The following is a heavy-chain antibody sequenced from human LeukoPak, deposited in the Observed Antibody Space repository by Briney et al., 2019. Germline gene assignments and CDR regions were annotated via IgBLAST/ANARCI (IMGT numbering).Heavy chain of an antibody. CDR2: ITLSRTTI. V-gene: IGHV3-48*01. J-gene: IGHJ4*02. CDR3: AVLAATDSNDY. D-gene: IGHD6-13*01. Sequence: GGSLRLSCAASGFTFSNYNMHWVRQAPGKGLEWISYITLSRTTIYYADSVKGRFTISRDNAKNSLYLQMNSLRAEDTAVYYCAVLAATDSNDYWGQGTLVTVSS. CDR1: GFTFSNYN.